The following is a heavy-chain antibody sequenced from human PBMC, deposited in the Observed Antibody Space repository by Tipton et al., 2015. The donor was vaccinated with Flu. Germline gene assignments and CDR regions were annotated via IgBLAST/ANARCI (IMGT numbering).Heavy chain of an antibody. Sequence: SLRLSCAASGFTFSSYAMSWVRRAPGKGLEWVSAISGSGGSTYYADSVKGRFTISRDNSKNTLYLQMNSLRAEDTAVYYCAKRQRVFGVVIMGPLDYWGQGTLVTVSS. V-gene: IGHV3-23*01. J-gene: IGHJ4*02. CDR3: AKRQRVFGVVIMGPLDY. D-gene: IGHD3-3*01. CDR1: GFTFSSYA. CDR2: ISGSGGST.